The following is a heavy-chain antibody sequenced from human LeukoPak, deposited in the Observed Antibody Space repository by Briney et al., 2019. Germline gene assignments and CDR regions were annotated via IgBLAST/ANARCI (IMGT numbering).Heavy chain of an antibody. D-gene: IGHD3-22*01. CDR2: IIPIFGTA. J-gene: IGHJ4*02. CDR1: GGTFSSYA. Sequence: SVKVSCKASGGTFSSYAISWVRQAPGQGLEWMGGIIPIFGTANYAQKFQGRVTITADESTSTAYMELSSLRSEDTAVYYRARYDSSGYSLFDYWGQGTLVTVSS. V-gene: IGHV1-69*13. CDR3: ARYDSSGYSLFDY.